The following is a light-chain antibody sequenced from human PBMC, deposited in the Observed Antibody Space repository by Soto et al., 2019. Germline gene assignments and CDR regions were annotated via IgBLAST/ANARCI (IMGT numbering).Light chain of an antibody. CDR1: QSISSY. Sequence: DIQMTQSPSSLSASVGARVTITCRASQSISSYLNWYQQKPGQAPNLLIYAASNLQSGVPSRFSGSGSGTDFTLTITSLQPEDFATYYCQQSYTTPPTFGPRTKVDI. J-gene: IGKJ3*01. V-gene: IGKV1-39*01. CDR2: AAS. CDR3: QQSYTTPPT.